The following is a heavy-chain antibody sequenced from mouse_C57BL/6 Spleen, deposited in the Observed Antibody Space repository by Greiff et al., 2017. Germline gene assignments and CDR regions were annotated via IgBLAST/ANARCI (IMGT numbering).Heavy chain of an antibody. CDR1: GFTFSSYA. J-gene: IGHJ3*01. D-gene: IGHD2-3*01. Sequence: EVHLVESGGGLVKPGGSLKLSCAASGFTFSSYAMSWVRQTPEKRLEWVATISDGGSYTYYPDNVKGRFTISRDNAKNNLYLQMSHLKSEDTAMYYCAREGDGPVSGFAYWGQGTLVTVSA. V-gene: IGHV5-4*01. CDR3: AREGDGPVSGFAY. CDR2: ISDGGSYT.